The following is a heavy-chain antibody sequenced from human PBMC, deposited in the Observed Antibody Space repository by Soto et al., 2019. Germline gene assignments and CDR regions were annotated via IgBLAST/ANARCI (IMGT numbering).Heavy chain of an antibody. CDR3: AGDHSWDYLLCYFDP. J-gene: IGHJ5*02. Sequence: QVQLVQSGPEVKKPGASVKLSCKAIGYSFTSHYMHWVRQAPGQGLEWMGTIYPGGTNIAYAQKLRGSVTPTNETNTPTVHMLCTRPASDAAAVYYGAGDHSWDYLLCYFDPWGQGTLVTVSS. CDR1: GYSFTSHY. D-gene: IGHD1-7*01. V-gene: IGHV1-46*03. CDR2: IYPGGTNI.